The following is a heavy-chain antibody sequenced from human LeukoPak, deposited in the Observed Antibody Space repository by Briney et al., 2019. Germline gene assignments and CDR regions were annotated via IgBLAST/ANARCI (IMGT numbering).Heavy chain of an antibody. CDR1: GFTFSYYW. CDR2: IKHDGSQK. J-gene: IGHJ4*02. V-gene: IGHV3-7*01. Sequence: GALRLSCAASGFTFSYYWMSWVRQAPGKGLEWVANIKHDGSQKYYVDSVKGRFTISRDNAKNSLYLQMNSLRADDTAVYYCARGGGYAWDYWGQGTLVTVSS. D-gene: IGHD5-12*01. CDR3: ARGGGYAWDY.